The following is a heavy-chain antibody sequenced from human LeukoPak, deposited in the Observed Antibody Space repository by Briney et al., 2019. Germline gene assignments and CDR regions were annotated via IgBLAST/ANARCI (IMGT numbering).Heavy chain of an antibody. D-gene: IGHD3-10*01. CDR2: INPNSGGA. V-gene: IGHV1-2*02. CDR3: ARGYSGSGSFFY. CDR1: GYTFTGYY. Sequence: ASVKVSCKASGYTFTGYYMRWVRQAPGQGLEWMGWINPNSGGANSAQKFQGRVTMTRDTSITTAYMELSRLRSDDTAVYYCARGYSGSGSFFYWGQGTLVTVSS. J-gene: IGHJ4*02.